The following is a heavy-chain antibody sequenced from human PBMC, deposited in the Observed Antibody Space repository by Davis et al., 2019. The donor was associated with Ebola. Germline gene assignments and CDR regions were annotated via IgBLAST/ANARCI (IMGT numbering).Heavy chain of an antibody. CDR1: GYSFTNYW. CDR2: IYPGDSDT. D-gene: IGHD2-2*01. CDR3: ARQGYCNSTSCNNWFDP. V-gene: IGHV5-51*01. Sequence: GGSLRLSCKGSGYSFTNYWIGWVRQVPGRGLEWMGIIYPGDSDTIYSPSFQGQVTISADKSISTAYLQWRSLKASDTAMYYCARQGYCNSTSCNNWFDPWGQGTLVTVSS. J-gene: IGHJ5*02.